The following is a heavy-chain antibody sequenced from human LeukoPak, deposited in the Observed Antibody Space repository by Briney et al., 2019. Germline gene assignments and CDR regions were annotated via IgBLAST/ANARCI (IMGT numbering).Heavy chain of an antibody. CDR2: SSSSSSTI. Sequence: PGGSLRLSCSAFDFPFSNYWTPWLRQAPGKGLEWVSYSSSSSSTIYDADSVKGRFTISRDNAKNSLYLQMHSLRGEDTAVYCCVRENPISGRNGLAIWGQGTMVTVSS. J-gene: IGHJ3*02. V-gene: IGHV3-48*01. D-gene: IGHD2-8*01. CDR1: DFPFSNYW. CDR3: VRENPISGRNGLAI.